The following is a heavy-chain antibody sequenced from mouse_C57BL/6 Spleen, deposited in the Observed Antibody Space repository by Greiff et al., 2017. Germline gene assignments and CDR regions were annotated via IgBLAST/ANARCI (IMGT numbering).Heavy chain of an antibody. CDR3: ARGDYDRAMDY. CDR1: GYTFTSYG. J-gene: IGHJ4*01. CDR2: IYPRSGNT. D-gene: IGHD2-4*01. V-gene: IGHV1-81*01. Sequence: QVQLQQSGAELARPGASVKLSCKASGYTFTSYGISWVKQRTGQGLEWIGEIYPRSGNTYYNEKLKGKATLTADKSSSTAYMELRSLTSEDSAVYFCARGDYDRAMDYWGQGTSVTVSS.